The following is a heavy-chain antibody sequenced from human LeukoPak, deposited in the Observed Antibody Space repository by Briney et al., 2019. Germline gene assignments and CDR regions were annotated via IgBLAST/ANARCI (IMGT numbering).Heavy chain of an antibody. CDR2: ISYSGGST. D-gene: IGHD6-13*01. CDR1: GFTFTYFA. CDR3: AKDWALRAAGSFDY. J-gene: IGHJ4*02. V-gene: IGHV3-23*01. Sequence: TGGSLRLSCAASGFTFTYFAMTWVRQAPGKGLEWVSTISYSGGSTYYADSVKGRFTISRDNSKNTLYLQMNNLGAEDTAVYYCAKDWALRAAGSFDYWGQGTLVTVSS.